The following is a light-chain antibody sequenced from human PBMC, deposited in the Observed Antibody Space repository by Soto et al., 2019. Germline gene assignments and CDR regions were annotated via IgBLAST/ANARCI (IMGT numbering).Light chain of an antibody. Sequence: QSVLTQSPSASASLGASVKLTCTLSSGHSRYAIAWHQQQPEKGPRYLMKVNSDGSHDKGDGIPDRFSGSSSGAERYLTISSLQSEDEADYYCQTWGTGVVFGGGTKLTVL. V-gene: IGLV4-69*01. CDR3: QTWGTGVV. J-gene: IGLJ2*01. CDR1: SGHSRYA. CDR2: VNSDGSH.